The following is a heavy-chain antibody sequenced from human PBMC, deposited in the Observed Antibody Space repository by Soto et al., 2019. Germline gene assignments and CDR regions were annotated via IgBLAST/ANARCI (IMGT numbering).Heavy chain of an antibody. V-gene: IGHV3-23*01. J-gene: IGHJ4*02. Sequence: GGSLRLSCAASGFTFSDYAMSWVRQAPGKGLEWVSGISGSGGSTYYADSVKGRFTISRDNSKNTLYLQMNSLRADDTAVYHCAKGASGIGDFDYWGQGTPVTVSS. CDR1: GFTFSDYA. CDR2: ISGSGGST. CDR3: AKGASGIGDFDY. D-gene: IGHD2-15*01.